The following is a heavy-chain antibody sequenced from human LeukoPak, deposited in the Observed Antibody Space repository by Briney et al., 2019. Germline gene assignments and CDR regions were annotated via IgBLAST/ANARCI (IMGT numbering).Heavy chain of an antibody. CDR1: GYTFSDNY. Sequence: ASVKVSCKASGYTFSDNYIHWVRQAPGQGLEWMGWINPNSGGTNYAQKFQGRVTMTRDTSISTAYMELSRLRSDDTAVYYCARDRGLDIAAAGKFRHYYYYMDVWGKGTTVTVSS. D-gene: IGHD6-13*01. CDR2: INPNSGGT. V-gene: IGHV1-2*02. J-gene: IGHJ6*03. CDR3: ARDRGLDIAAAGKFRHYYYYMDV.